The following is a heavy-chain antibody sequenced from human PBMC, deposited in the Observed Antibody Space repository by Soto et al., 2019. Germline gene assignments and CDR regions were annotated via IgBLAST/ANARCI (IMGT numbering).Heavy chain of an antibody. CDR2: INHSGST. D-gene: IGHD2-2*01. CDR3: ARWSRYCSSTSCYAHQTTKLHYYYYYMDV. Sequence: SETLSLTSAVYGGSFSGYYWSWIRQPPGKGLEWIGEINHSGSTNYNPSLKSRVTISVDTSKNQFSLKLSSVTAADTAVYYCARWSRYCSSTSCYAHQTTKLHYYYYYMDVWGKGTTVTVSS. J-gene: IGHJ6*03. CDR1: GGSFSGYY. V-gene: IGHV4-34*01.